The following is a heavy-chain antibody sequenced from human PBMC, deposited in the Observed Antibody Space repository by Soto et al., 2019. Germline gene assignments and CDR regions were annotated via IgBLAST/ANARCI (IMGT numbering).Heavy chain of an antibody. Sequence: GESLKISCKGSGYSFTSYWISWVRQMPGKGLEWMGRIDPSDSYTNYSPSFQGHVTISAAKSISTAYLQWSSLKASDTAMYYCAXHNVLMVYAIHGAPFDIWGQGTMVTVSS. CDR3: AXHNVLMVYAIHGAPFDI. D-gene: IGHD2-8*01. CDR1: GYSFTSYW. CDR2: IDPSDSYT. V-gene: IGHV5-10-1*01. J-gene: IGHJ3*02.